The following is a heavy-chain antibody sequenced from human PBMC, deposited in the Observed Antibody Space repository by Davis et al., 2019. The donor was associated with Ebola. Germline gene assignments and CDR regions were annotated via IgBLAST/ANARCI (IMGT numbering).Heavy chain of an antibody. D-gene: IGHD3-10*01. CDR2: INPSGGTT. V-gene: IGHV1-46*01. CDR1: GYTLVSYY. CDR3: ARDQDYYGSGSHTNWFDP. Sequence: ASVKVSCKASGYTLVSYYAHWVRQAPGQGLEWMGIINPSGGTTTYAQKFQGRVTITADKSTSTAYMELSSLRSEDTAVYYCARDQDYYGSGSHTNWFDPWGQGTLVTVSS. J-gene: IGHJ5*02.